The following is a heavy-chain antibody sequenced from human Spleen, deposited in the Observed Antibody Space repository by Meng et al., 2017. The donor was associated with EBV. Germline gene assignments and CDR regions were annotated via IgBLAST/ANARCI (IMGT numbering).Heavy chain of an antibody. V-gene: IGHV3-23*04. D-gene: IGHD3-3*01. CDR1: GFTFSTYW. J-gene: IGHJ5*02. Sequence: GRRVGSGGSLVQPGGSLRLSCAASGFTFSTYWMHWVRQPPGKGLEWVSTISGSGAASYYADSVRGRFTLSRDNSKNMLYLQMNSLRAEDTAVYYCATRVLLVSWGQGTLVTVSS. CDR2: ISGSGAAS. CDR3: ATRVLLVS.